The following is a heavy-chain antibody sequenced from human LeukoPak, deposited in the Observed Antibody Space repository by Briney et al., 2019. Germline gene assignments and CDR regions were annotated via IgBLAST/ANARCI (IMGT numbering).Heavy chain of an antibody. CDR2: IYYSGST. Sequence: SETLSLTCTVSGGSISSSSYYWGWIRQPPGKGLEWIGSIYYSGSTYYNPSLKSRVTISVDTSKNQFSLKLSSVTAADTAVYYCASVEMATIASYYFDYWGQGTLVTVSS. CDR1: GGSISSSSYY. CDR3: ASVEMATIASYYFDY. V-gene: IGHV4-39*07. D-gene: IGHD5-24*01. J-gene: IGHJ4*02.